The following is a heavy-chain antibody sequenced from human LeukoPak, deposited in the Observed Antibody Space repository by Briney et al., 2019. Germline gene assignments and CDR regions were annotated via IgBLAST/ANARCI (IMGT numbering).Heavy chain of an antibody. CDR1: GFTFSSYA. Sequence: PGGSLRLSCAASGFTFSSYAMSWVRQAQGKGLDWFSAISASGGSTYYADSVKGRFTISRDNSKNTLFLQMNSLRAEDTAVHYCAKRRYDDSTGYYYFDYWGQGTLVTVSS. D-gene: IGHD3-22*01. J-gene: IGHJ4*02. CDR2: ISASGGST. CDR3: AKRRYDDSTGYYYFDY. V-gene: IGHV3-23*01.